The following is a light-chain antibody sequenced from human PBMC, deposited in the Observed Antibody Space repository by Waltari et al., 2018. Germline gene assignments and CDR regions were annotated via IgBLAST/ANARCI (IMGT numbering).Light chain of an antibody. Sequence: QSALTQPASVSGSPGQSITISCTGSTSYVGGSNLVSWYRQFPNKAPQLIIYEGTRRPSGVSSRFSASKSGNTASLTISGLQAEDEALYFCSSYARSDNSVLFGGGTQLSVL. V-gene: IGLV2-23*01. J-gene: IGLJ2*01. CDR3: SSYARSDNSVL. CDR1: TSYVGGSNL. CDR2: EGT.